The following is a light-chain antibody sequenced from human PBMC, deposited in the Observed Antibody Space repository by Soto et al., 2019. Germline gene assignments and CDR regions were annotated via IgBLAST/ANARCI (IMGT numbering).Light chain of an antibody. CDR2: DAS. CDR3: QQYDNLLT. CDR1: QDISNY. V-gene: IGKV1-33*01. J-gene: IGKJ4*01. Sequence: DIQMTQSPSSLYASVGDRVTITCQATQDISNYLNWYQQKPGTAPKLLIYDASNLEIGVPSRFSGSGSGTDFTFTISSLQPEDIATYYCQQYDNLLTFGGGTKVEIK.